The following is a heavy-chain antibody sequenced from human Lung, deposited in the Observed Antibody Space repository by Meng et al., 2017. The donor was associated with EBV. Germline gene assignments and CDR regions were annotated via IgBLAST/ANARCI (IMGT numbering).Heavy chain of an antibody. V-gene: IGHV4-4*02. D-gene: IGHD3-3*01. CDR1: GGSISSSNW. CDR2: IYHSGST. J-gene: IGHJ4*02. CDR3: ARGKLSGYRYFDY. Sequence: QLQGSGPGLVKPSGTLSLTCAFFGGSISSSNWWSWVRQPPGKGLEWIGEIYHSGSTNCNPSLKSRVTISVDKSKNQFSLKLSSVTAADTAVYYCARGKLSGYRYFDYWGQGTLVTVS.